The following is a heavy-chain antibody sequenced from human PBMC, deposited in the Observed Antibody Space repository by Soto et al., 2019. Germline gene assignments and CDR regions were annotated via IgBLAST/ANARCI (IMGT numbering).Heavy chain of an antibody. CDR3: ARDGYCSSTSCSEGVDY. D-gene: IGHD2-2*03. CDR1: GGTFSTYA. Sequence: GASVKVSCKASGGTFSTYAISWVRQAPGQGLEWMGGIIPIFGTANYAQKFQGRVTITADESTSTAYMELSSLRSEDTAVYYCARDGYCSSTSCSEGVDYWGQGTLVTVSS. J-gene: IGHJ4*02. V-gene: IGHV1-69*13. CDR2: IIPIFGTA.